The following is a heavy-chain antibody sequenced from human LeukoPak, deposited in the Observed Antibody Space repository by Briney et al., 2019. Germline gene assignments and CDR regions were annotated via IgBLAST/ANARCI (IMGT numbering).Heavy chain of an antibody. D-gene: IGHD6-19*01. J-gene: IGHJ4*02. CDR1: GFTFSSYG. Sequence: GGSLRLSCAASGFTFSSYGMHWVRQAPGKGLEWVAFIRYDGSNKYYADSVKGRFTISRDNSKNTLYLQMNSLRAEDTAVYYCAKDHRQGVAVAGTFGYWGQGTLVTVSS. V-gene: IGHV3-30*02. CDR2: IRYDGSNK. CDR3: AKDHRQGVAVAGTFGY.